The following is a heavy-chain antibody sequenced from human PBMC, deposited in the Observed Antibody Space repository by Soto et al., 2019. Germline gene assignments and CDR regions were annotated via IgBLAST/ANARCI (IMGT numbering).Heavy chain of an antibody. CDR1: GGSISSYY. CDR2: IYCSGST. Sequence: SETLSLTCTVSGGSISSYYWSWIRQPPGKGLEWIGYIYCSGSTNYNPSLKSRVTISVDTSKNQFSLKLSSVTAADTAVYYCARGVVPAAIDYYYYMDVWGKGTTVTVSS. CDR3: ARGVVPAAIDYYYYMDV. V-gene: IGHV4-59*01. J-gene: IGHJ6*03. D-gene: IGHD2-2*01.